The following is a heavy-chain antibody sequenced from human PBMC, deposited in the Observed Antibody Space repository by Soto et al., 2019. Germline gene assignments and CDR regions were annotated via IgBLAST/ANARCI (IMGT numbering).Heavy chain of an antibody. CDR3: ARDLWGYCGTDCYPLDV. V-gene: IGHV4-4*02. D-gene: IGHD2-21*02. J-gene: IGHJ6*02. CDR1: GGSISSSHW. CDR2: IYHSGST. Sequence: TLSLTCAVSGGSISSSHWWSWVRQPPGKGLEWIGEIYHSGSTNYNPSLKSRVTISVDTSKNQFSLKLNSVTAADTAVYYCARDLWGYCGTDCYPLDVWGQGTTVTVSS.